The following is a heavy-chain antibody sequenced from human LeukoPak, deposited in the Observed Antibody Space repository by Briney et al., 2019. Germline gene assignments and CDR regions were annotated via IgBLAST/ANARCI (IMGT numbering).Heavy chain of an antibody. Sequence: SETLSLTCTVSGGSISSYYWSWLRQPPGKGLEWLGYIYYSGSTNYNPSLKSRVTISVDTSKNQFSLKLSSVTAADTAVYYCARGGYYDILTGYYNWFDPWGQGTLVTVSS. J-gene: IGHJ5*02. CDR3: ARGGYYDILTGYYNWFDP. CDR1: GGSISSYY. CDR2: IYYSGST. D-gene: IGHD3-9*01. V-gene: IGHV4-59*01.